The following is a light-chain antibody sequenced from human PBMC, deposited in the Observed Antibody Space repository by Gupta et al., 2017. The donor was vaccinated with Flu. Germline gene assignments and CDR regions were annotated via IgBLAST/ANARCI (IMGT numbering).Light chain of an antibody. V-gene: IGKV3-20*01. Sequence: VFTQPPDNPYSSPRGRATISCRASQSVSSSYLAWYQQKPGQAPKLLIYGASSRATGVPYRFSGSGSGTDFTFTISRLEPEDFAVYYCQQYDSSALTFGQGTKVEIK. CDR2: GAS. J-gene: IGKJ1*01. CDR1: QSVSSSY. CDR3: QQYDSSALT.